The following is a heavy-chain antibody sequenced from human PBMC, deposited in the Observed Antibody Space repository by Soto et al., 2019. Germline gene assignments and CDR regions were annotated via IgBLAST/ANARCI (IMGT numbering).Heavy chain of an antibody. V-gene: IGHV3-21*01. CDR2: ISSSSSYI. J-gene: IGHJ6*03. CDR1: GFTFSSYS. D-gene: IGHD1-1*01. CDR3: ARGSNDWYYYYYMDV. Sequence: EVQLVESGGGLVKPGGSLRLSCAASGFTFSSYSMNWVRQAPGKGLEWVSSISSSSSYIYYADSVKGRFTISRDNAKNSLYLQMYSLRAEDTAVYYCARGSNDWYYYYYMDVWGKGTTVTVSS.